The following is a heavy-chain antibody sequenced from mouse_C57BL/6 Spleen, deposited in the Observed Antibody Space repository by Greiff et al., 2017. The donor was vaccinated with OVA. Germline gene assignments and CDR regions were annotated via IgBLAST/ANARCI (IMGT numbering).Heavy chain of an antibody. CDR2: ISSGSSTI. J-gene: IGHJ4*01. V-gene: IGHV5-17*01. D-gene: IGHD4-1*01. CDR3: ARETVYYAMDY. Sequence: EVKVEESGGGLVKPGGSLKLSCAASGFTFSDYGMHWVRQAPEKGLEWVAYISSGSSTIYYADTVKGRFTISRDNAKNTLFLQMTSLRSEDTAMYYCARETVYYAMDYWGQGTSVTVSS. CDR1: GFTFSDYG.